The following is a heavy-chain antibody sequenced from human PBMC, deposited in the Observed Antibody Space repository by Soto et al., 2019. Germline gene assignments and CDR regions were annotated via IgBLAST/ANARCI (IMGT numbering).Heavy chain of an antibody. J-gene: IGHJ5*02. Sequence: WGSLXLSXXXSXXXXXXXXXXXXXQAPGXGXEWVXVFTYDGSTNNSRDSVKGRFTISRDNSKNTLYLQMNSLRAEDTAVYYCARDQDYGSAYNWFDPWGQGTLVTVSS. V-gene: IGHV3-30-3*01. CDR3: ARDQDYGSAYNWFDP. CDR2: FTYDGSTN. D-gene: IGHD3-10*01. CDR1: XXXXXXXX.